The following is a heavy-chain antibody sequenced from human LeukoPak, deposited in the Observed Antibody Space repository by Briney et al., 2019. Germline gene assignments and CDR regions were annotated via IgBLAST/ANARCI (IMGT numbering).Heavy chain of an antibody. Sequence: GGSLRLSCAASGFTFSTYWMHWVRQAPGKGLVWVSRINSDGSTTSYADSVKGCFTISRDNAKNTLYLQMNSLRAEDTAVYYCGRGRYYAMDVWGQGTTVTVSS. V-gene: IGHV3-74*01. CDR3: GRGRYYAMDV. J-gene: IGHJ6*02. CDR2: INSDGSTT. CDR1: GFTFSTYW.